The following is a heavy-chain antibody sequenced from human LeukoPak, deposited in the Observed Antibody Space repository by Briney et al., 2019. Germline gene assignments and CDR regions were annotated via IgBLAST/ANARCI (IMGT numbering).Heavy chain of an antibody. V-gene: IGHV3-7*01. CDR2: IKQDGSEK. CDR3: ARTEWELFYFDY. CDR1: GLTFSTSP. D-gene: IGHD1-26*01. Sequence: GGSLRLSCAASGLTFSTSPMNWVRQAPGKGLEWVANIKQDGSEKYYVDSVKGRFTISRDNAKNSLYLQMNSLRAEDTAVYYCARTEWELFYFDYWGQGTLVTVSS. J-gene: IGHJ4*02.